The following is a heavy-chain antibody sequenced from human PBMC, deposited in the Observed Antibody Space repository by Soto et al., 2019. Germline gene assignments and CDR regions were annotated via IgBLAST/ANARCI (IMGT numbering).Heavy chain of an antibody. D-gene: IGHD3-22*01. CDR2: ISWDGGST. V-gene: IGHV3-43*01. CDR1: GFTFDDYT. CDR3: AKDMSDSSGSGAFDI. J-gene: IGHJ3*02. Sequence: GGSLRLSCAASGFTFDDYTMHWVRQAPGKGLEWVSLISWDGGSTYYADSVKGRFTISRDNSKNSLYLQMNSLRTEDTALYYCAKDMSDSSGSGAFDIWGQGTMVTVSS.